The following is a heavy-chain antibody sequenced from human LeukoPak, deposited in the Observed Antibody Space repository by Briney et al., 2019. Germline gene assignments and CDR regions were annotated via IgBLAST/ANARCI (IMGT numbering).Heavy chain of an antibody. D-gene: IGHD5-12*01. Sequence: GESLKISCKGSGYSFTSYWIGWVRQMPGKGLEWMGIIYPGDSDTRYSSSFQGQVTISADKSISTAYLQWSSLKASDTAMYYCARRARGYSGYDYYMDVWGKGTTVTVSS. J-gene: IGHJ6*03. CDR3: ARRARGYSGYDYYMDV. CDR2: IYPGDSDT. CDR1: GYSFTSYW. V-gene: IGHV5-51*01.